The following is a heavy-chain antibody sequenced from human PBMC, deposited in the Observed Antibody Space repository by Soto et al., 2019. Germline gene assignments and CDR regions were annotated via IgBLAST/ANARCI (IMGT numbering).Heavy chain of an antibody. D-gene: IGHD3-22*01. V-gene: IGHV3-30*18. Sequence: GGSLRLSCAASGFTFSSYGMHWVRQAPGKGLEWVAVISYDGSNKYYADSVKGRFTISRDNSKNTLYLQMNSLRAEDTAVYYCAKGKYYYDSSGYSHFGAFDIWGQGTMVTVSS. CDR2: ISYDGSNK. CDR3: AKGKYYYDSSGYSHFGAFDI. J-gene: IGHJ3*02. CDR1: GFTFSSYG.